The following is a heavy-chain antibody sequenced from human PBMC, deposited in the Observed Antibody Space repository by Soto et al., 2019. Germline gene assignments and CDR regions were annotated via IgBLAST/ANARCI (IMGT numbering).Heavy chain of an antibody. V-gene: IGHV3-30*18. CDR3: AKDMTTVTTFDYYYYIMDV. CDR2: ISYDGSNK. J-gene: IGHJ6*02. CDR1: GFTFSSYG. Sequence: QVQLVESGGGVVQPGRSLRLSCAASGFTFSSYGMHWVRQAPGKGLEWVAVISYDGSNKYYADSVKGRFTISRDNSKNTLYLQMNSLRDEDTAVYYCAKDMTTVTTFDYYYYIMDVWGQGTTVTVS. D-gene: IGHD4-17*01.